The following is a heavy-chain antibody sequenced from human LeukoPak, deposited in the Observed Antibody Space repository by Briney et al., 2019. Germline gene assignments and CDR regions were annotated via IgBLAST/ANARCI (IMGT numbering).Heavy chain of an antibody. J-gene: IGHJ4*02. CDR2: IKQDGSEQ. V-gene: IGHV3-7*01. D-gene: IGHD4-11*01. CDR1: GFTFSDYW. Sequence: PGGSLRLSCAASGFTFSDYWMSWVRQAPGKGLEWVANIKQDGSEQYYVDSVKGRFTISRDNAKNSLFLQMNSLRAEDTAVYYCATTTAGFDYWGQGTLVTVSS. CDR3: ATTTAGFDY.